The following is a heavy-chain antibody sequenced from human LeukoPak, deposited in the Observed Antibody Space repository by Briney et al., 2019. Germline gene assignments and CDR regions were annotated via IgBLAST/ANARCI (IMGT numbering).Heavy chain of an antibody. CDR2: IFYSGST. V-gene: IGHV4-59*12. CDR3: AKSNGYGLVDI. J-gene: IGHJ3*02. D-gene: IGHD3-10*01. Sequence: GSLRLSCAASGFIFSNYAMHWVRQPPGKGLEWIGNIFYSGSTYYSPSLKSRVTISLDTSRNQFSLKLNSVTAADTAVYYCAKSNGYGLVDIWGQGTMVTVSS. CDR1: GFIFSNYA.